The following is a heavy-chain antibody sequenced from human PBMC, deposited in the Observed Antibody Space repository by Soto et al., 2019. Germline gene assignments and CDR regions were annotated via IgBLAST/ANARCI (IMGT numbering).Heavy chain of an antibody. Sequence: EVQLLESGGGLVQPGGSLRLSCAASGFTFSSYAMSWVRQAPGKGLEWVSAISGSGGSTYYADSVKGRFTISRDNSKNTRYLQMNSLRAEDTAVYYCATRERRDGYNFLAYWGQGTLVTVSS. CDR1: GFTFSSYA. V-gene: IGHV3-23*01. CDR3: ATRERRDGYNFLAY. J-gene: IGHJ4*02. CDR2: ISGSGGST. D-gene: IGHD5-12*01.